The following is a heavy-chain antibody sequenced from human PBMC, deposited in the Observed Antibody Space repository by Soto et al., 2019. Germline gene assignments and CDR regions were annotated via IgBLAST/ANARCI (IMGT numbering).Heavy chain of an antibody. V-gene: IGHV1-18*04. Sequence: QVQLVQSGGEVKKPGASVNISCKATGYTFISYSITWVRQAPGQGLEWMGWISTYNGNTKYAQSLQGRVTLTRDTSTNKAFMGIRGLRSDDTAIYYCGREGAHSTGWYDYFDQWGQGTLVAVSS. CDR1: GYTFISYS. D-gene: IGHD6-13*01. CDR3: GREGAHSTGWYDYFDQ. CDR2: ISTYNGNT. J-gene: IGHJ4*02.